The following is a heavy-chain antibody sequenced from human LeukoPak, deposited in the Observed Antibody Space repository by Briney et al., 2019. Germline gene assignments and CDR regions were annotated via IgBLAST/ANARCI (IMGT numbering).Heavy chain of an antibody. J-gene: IGHJ4*02. CDR3: AEETAPMVRGVIIYRPPAYYFDY. V-gene: IGHV3-23*01. Sequence: GGSLRLPCAASGFTFSSYGMSWVRQAPGKGLEWVSAISGSGGSTYYADSVKGRFTISRDNSKNTLYLQMNSLRAEDTAVYYCAEETAPMVRGVIIYRPPAYYFDYWGQGTLVTVSS. CDR1: GFTFSSYG. CDR2: ISGSGGST. D-gene: IGHD3-10*01.